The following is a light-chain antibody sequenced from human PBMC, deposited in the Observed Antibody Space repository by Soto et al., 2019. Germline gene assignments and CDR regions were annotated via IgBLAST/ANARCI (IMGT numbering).Light chain of an antibody. CDR1: QSISSY. CDR3: QQYNDWRT. Sequence: MTQSPSTLSSALGDRATISCRASQSISSYLAWYQQKPGQAPRLLIYDASNMATGVPDRFSGGGSGTEFTLTISSLQSEDSALYYCQQYNDWRTFGQGTKVDIK. CDR2: DAS. V-gene: IGKV3D-15*01. J-gene: IGKJ1*01.